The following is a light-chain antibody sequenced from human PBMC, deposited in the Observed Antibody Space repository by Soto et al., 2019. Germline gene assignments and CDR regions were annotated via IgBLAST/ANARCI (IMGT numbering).Light chain of an antibody. CDR1: SSDVGGYNY. Sequence: QSALTQPASVSGSPGQSITISCTGTSSDVGGYNYVSWYQQHPGKAPKLIIYEVNNRPSGVSNRFSGSKSGNTASLTISGLQAEDEADYYCRSYTSSSILVFGGGTKVTVL. V-gene: IGLV2-14*01. CDR3: RSYTSSSILV. J-gene: IGLJ2*01. CDR2: EVN.